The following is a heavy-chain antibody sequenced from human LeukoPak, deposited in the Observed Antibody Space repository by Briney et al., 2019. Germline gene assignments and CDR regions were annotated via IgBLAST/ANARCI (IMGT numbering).Heavy chain of an antibody. Sequence: GGSLRLSCAASGFTFSSYAMSWVRQAPGKGLEWVSAISGSGGSTYYADSVKGRFTISRDNSKNTLYLQMNSLRAEDTAVYYCAASLPNIVVVPATKGPFGYWGQGTLVTVSS. CDR1: GFTFSSYA. CDR3: AASLPNIVVVPATKGPFGY. J-gene: IGHJ4*02. V-gene: IGHV3-23*01. D-gene: IGHD2-2*01. CDR2: ISGSGGST.